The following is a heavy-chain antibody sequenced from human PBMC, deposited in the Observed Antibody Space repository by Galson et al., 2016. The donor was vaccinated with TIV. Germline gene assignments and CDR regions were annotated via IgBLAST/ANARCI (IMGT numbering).Heavy chain of an antibody. Sequence: SVKVSCKASGYTLSSYSISWVRQAPGQGLEWMEWIGGYNGNKNYAQKFQDRVTMTTDTSTNTAYMELRSLRSDDTAVYYCARVPTKTFDFWSGYDNSFCMDVWGKGTTVIVSS. J-gene: IGHJ6*03. CDR1: GYTLSSYS. D-gene: IGHD3-3*01. CDR2: IGGYNGNK. V-gene: IGHV1-18*01. CDR3: ARVPTKTFDFWSGYDNSFCMDV.